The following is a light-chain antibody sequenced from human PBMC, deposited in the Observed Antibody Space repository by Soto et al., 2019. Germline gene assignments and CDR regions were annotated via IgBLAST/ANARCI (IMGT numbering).Light chain of an antibody. Sequence: EIVLTQSPGTLSLSPGERATLSCRASQSVNSRLAWYQHKPGQAPRLLISGASSRATGIPDRFSGSGSATDLTLTISRLEPEDFARYYCHHYGRSPITFGQGTKVDIK. J-gene: IGKJ1*01. CDR1: QSVNSR. CDR2: GAS. CDR3: HHYGRSPIT. V-gene: IGKV3-20*01.